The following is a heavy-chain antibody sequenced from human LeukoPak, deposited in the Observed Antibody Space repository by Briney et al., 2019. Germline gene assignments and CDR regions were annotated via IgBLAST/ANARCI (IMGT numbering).Heavy chain of an antibody. Sequence: GGSLRLSCAASGFTFTTYAMSWVRQAPGKGLEWVSAISGSGDSTYYADSVKGRFTISRDISKNTLYLQVNSLRAEDTAVYYCAKAHYIHFLDYWGQGTLVTVSS. V-gene: IGHV3-23*01. D-gene: IGHD2/OR15-2a*01. CDR1: GFTFTTYA. CDR3: AKAHYIHFLDY. CDR2: ISGSGDST. J-gene: IGHJ4*02.